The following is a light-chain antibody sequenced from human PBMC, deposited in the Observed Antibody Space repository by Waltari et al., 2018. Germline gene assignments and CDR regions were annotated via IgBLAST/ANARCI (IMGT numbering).Light chain of an antibody. Sequence: QSALTQPASVFGSPGQSITISCTGTSSDIGDYNFFSWYQQHPGKAPKLMIYDVSLRPSGISSRFSGSKSGNTASLTISGLQAEDEADYHCSSYTSSTTLIFGGGTKLTVL. J-gene: IGLJ2*01. CDR2: DVS. CDR3: SSYTSSTTLI. V-gene: IGLV2-14*03. CDR1: SSDIGDYNF.